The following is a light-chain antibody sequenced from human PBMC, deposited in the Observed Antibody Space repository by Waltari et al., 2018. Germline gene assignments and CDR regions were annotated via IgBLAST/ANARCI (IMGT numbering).Light chain of an antibody. CDR2: DAF. Sequence: EIVLTQSPATLSLSPGERATLSCRASQSVSRYLAWYQQKPDQAPRLLIYDAFNRASGVPARFSGSGSGTDFTLTISSLEPEDFAVYYCQQRGNWPPTFGGGTRVEIK. CDR3: QQRGNWPPT. J-gene: IGKJ4*01. V-gene: IGKV3-11*01. CDR1: QSVSRY.